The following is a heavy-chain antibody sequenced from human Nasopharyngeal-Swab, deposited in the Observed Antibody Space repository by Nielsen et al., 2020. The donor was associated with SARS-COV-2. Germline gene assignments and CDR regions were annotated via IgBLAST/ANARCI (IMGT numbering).Heavy chain of an antibody. Sequence: VRQMPGKGLEWVSAISGSGGSTYYADSVKGWFTISRDNSKNTLYLQMNSLRAEDTAVYYCAKVARDIVVVPAAMKAYYYYGMDAWGQGTTVTVSS. V-gene: IGHV3-23*01. J-gene: IGHJ6*02. CDR2: ISGSGGST. D-gene: IGHD2-2*01. CDR3: AKVARDIVVVPAAMKAYYYYGMDA.